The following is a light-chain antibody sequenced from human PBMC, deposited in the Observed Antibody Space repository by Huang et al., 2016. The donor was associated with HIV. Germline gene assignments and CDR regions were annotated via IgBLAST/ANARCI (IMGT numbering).Light chain of an antibody. Sequence: EIVMTQSPATLSVSPGERATLSCRASQSVSANLAWYQQKPGQGPRLLIYDASTRATGIPDRFSGSGSGTEFTLTISLQSEDFAVYYCQQYNNWPPLTFGGGTKVEIK. CDR1: QSVSAN. J-gene: IGKJ4*01. CDR2: DAS. CDR3: QQYNNWPPLT. V-gene: IGKV3-15*01.